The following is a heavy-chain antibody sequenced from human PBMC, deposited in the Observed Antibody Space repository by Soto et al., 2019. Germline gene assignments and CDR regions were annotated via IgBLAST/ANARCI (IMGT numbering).Heavy chain of an antibody. J-gene: IGHJ4*02. CDR3: GRCTSTSCHLGSDY. V-gene: IGHV3-30-3*01. Sequence: VQLLESGGGLVQPGGSLRVSCAASGFPFSNHAMSWVRQAPGKGLEWVALISHDGINKYYADSVRGRFTISRDSSTNTLYLQMNSLRAADTAVYYCGRCTSTSCHLGSDYWGQGTLVTVSS. D-gene: IGHD2-2*01. CDR1: GFPFSNHA. CDR2: ISHDGINK.